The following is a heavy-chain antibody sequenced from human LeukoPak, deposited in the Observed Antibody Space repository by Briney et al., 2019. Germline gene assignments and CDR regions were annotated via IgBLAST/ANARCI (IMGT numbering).Heavy chain of an antibody. J-gene: IGHJ4*02. Sequence: SETLSLTCTVSGGSISSGSYYWSWIRQPAGKGLEWIGRIYTSGSTNYNPSLKSRVTISVDTSKNQFSLKLSSVTAADTAVYYCARGALNYGGNWLNYWGQGTLVTVSS. D-gene: IGHD4-23*01. CDR3: ARGALNYGGNWLNY. CDR2: IYTSGST. V-gene: IGHV4-61*02. CDR1: GGSISSGSYY.